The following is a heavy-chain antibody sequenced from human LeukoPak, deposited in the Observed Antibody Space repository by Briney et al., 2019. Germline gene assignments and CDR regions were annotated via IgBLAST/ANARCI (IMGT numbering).Heavy chain of an antibody. Sequence: GGSLRLSCAASGFTVSSNYMSWVRQAPGKGLEWVSVIYSGGSTYYADSVKGRFTISRHNSKNTLYLQMNSLRAEDTAVYYCARGGSVVLWFGGLLPDYWGQGTLVTVSS. CDR3: ARGGSVVLWFGGLLPDY. V-gene: IGHV3-53*04. J-gene: IGHJ4*02. CDR2: IYSGGST. D-gene: IGHD3-10*01. CDR1: GFTVSSNY.